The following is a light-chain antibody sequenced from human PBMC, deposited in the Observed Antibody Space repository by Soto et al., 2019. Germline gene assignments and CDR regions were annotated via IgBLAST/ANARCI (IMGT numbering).Light chain of an antibody. Sequence: DIVMTQSPDSLAVSLGERATINCKSSQSVLYSSDNKNYLAWYQQKPGQPPKLLIYWASTRDSGVPDRFSGSGCGADFTLTISSLQAEDVAVYYCQQYYSTLTFGGGTKVEIK. CDR2: WAS. CDR1: QSVLYSSDNKNY. CDR3: QQYYSTLT. J-gene: IGKJ4*01. V-gene: IGKV4-1*01.